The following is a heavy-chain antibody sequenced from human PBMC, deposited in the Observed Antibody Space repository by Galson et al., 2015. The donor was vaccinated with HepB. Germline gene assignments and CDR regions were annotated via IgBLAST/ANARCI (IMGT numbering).Heavy chain of an antibody. D-gene: IGHD3-3*01. CDR1: GFTFSSYA. Sequence: SLRLSCAASGFTFSSYAIHWVRQAPGKGLEWVAVISYDGSNKYYADSVKGRFTISRDNSKNTLYLQMNSLRAEDTAVYYCATPRFLEWLLPFDYWGQGTLVTVSS. CDR3: ATPRFLEWLLPFDY. J-gene: IGHJ4*02. CDR2: ISYDGSNK. V-gene: IGHV3-30-3*01.